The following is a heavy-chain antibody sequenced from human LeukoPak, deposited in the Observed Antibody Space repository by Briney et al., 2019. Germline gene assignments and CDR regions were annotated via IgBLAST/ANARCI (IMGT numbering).Heavy chain of an antibody. CDR3: AKGYYYDSDDAFDI. CDR1: GFTFSSYG. CDR2: ISYDGSNK. Sequence: PGGSPRLSCAASGFTFSSYGMHWVRQAPGKGLEWVAVISYDGSNKYYADSVKGRFTISRDNSKNTLYLQMNSLRAEDTAVYYCAKGYYYDSDDAFDIWGQGTMVTVSS. V-gene: IGHV3-30*18. D-gene: IGHD3-22*01. J-gene: IGHJ3*02.